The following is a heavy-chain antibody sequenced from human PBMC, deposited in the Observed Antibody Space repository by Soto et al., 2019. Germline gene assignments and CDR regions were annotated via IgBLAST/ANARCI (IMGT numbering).Heavy chain of an antibody. CDR1: GYSFTSYW. Sequence: PGESLKISCRGFGYSFTSYWIGWVRQMPGQGLEWMGIIWPDDSDTRYSPSFQGQVTISADKSIGTAYLQWSSLKASDIGIYYCARKPRYSSGRFHFDYSGQGTLVTVSS. CDR2: IWPDDSDT. V-gene: IGHV5-51*01. D-gene: IGHD6-19*01. CDR3: ARKPRYSSGRFHFDY. J-gene: IGHJ4*02.